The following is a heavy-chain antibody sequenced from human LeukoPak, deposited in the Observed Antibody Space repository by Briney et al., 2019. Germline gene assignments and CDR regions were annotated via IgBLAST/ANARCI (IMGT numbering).Heavy chain of an antibody. V-gene: IGHV3-30*02. CDR3: AKDRAAAAATGGDY. CDR1: GFIFRSYG. CDR2: IRYDGSNK. J-gene: IGHJ4*02. Sequence: GGSLRLSCAASGFIFRSYGIHWVREAPGKGPEGVAFIRYDGSNKYYADSVKGRFTISRDNSKNTLYLQMNSLRAEDTAVYFCAKDRAAAAATGGDYWGQGTPVTVSS. D-gene: IGHD2-2*01.